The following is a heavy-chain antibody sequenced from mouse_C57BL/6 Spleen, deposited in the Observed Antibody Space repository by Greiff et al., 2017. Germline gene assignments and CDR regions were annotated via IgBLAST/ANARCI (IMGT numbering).Heavy chain of an antibody. V-gene: IGHV1-80*01. CDR2: IYPGDGDT. CDR1: GYAFSSYW. CDR3: ARPPLYSDRYFGV. D-gene: IGHD1-1*01. Sequence: VQLQESGAELVKPGASVKISCKASGYAFSSYWMNWVKQRPGKGLEWIGQIYPGDGDTNYNGKFKGKATLTAHKSSSTAYMQLSSLTSEDSAVYFCARPPLYSDRYFGVWGTGTTVTVSS. J-gene: IGHJ1*03.